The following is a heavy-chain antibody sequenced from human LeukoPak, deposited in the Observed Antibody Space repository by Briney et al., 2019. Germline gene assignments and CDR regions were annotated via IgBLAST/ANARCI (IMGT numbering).Heavy chain of an antibody. D-gene: IGHD3-22*01. V-gene: IGHV3-30*01. Sequence: GRSLRLSCAASGFTFSSYAMHWVRQAPGKGLEWVAVISYDGSNKYYADSVKGRFTISRDNSKNTLYLQMNGLRAEDTAVYYCASPAITTSVGIYWGQGTLVTVSS. CDR3: ASPAITTSVGIY. J-gene: IGHJ4*02. CDR2: ISYDGSNK. CDR1: GFTFSSYA.